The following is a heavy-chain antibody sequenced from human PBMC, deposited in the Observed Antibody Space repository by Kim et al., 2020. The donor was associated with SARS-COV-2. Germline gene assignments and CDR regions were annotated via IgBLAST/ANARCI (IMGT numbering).Heavy chain of an antibody. CDR3: ARSILTGYYNDY. V-gene: IGHV4-30-4*01. D-gene: IGHD3-9*01. Sequence: SETLSLTCTVSGGSISSGDYYWSWIRQPPGKGLEWIGYIYYSGSTYYNPSLKSRVTISVDTSKNQFSLKLSSVTAADTAVYYCARSILTGYYNDYWGQGTLVTVSS. CDR2: IYYSGST. CDR1: GGSISSGDYY. J-gene: IGHJ4*02.